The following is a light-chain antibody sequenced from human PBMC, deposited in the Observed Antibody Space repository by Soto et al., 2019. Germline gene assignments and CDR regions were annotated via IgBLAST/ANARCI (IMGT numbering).Light chain of an antibody. CDR3: AAWDDSLKGWV. V-gene: IGLV1-44*01. Sequence: QSVLTQPPSASGPPGQRVTISCSGSRSNIGSDTVNWYQQLPGTAPKLLIYNNNLRPSGVPDRFSGSKSGTSASLAISGLQSDDEADYYCAAWDDSLKGWVFGGGTQLTVL. CDR2: NNN. J-gene: IGLJ3*02. CDR1: RSNIGSDT.